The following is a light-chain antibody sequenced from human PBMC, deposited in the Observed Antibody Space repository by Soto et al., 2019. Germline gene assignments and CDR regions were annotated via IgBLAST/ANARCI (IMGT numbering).Light chain of an antibody. V-gene: IGKV3-11*01. CDR3: QQRYNWPPT. J-gene: IGKJ1*01. CDR1: QSVSSF. CDR2: DAS. Sequence: EIVLTQSPGTLALSPCEGATLSCRASQSVSSFLAWYQQKAGQAPRLLIYDASHRATGIPARFSGSGSGTDFTLTINSLEPEDFALYYCQQRYNWPPTFGQGTKVDIK.